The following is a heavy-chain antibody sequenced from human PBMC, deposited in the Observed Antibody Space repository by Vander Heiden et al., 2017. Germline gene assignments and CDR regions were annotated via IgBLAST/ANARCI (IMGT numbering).Heavy chain of an antibody. D-gene: IGHD4-4*01. CDR3: ARSHDYNGNFQDS. CDR2: IYPGDSDT. V-gene: IGHV5-51*01. Sequence: EVQLVQSGAEVKKPGASLKLSCKGSGSSFTSYWIGWVRQMPGKGLGWMGIIYPGDSDTRYSPSFQGQVTISVDKSISTAYLQWSSLKASDTAMYYCARSHDYNGNFQDSWGQGTLVTVSS. J-gene: IGHJ5*01. CDR1: GSSFTSYW.